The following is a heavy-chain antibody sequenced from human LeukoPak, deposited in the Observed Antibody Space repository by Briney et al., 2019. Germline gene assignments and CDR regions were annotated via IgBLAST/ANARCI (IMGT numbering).Heavy chain of an antibody. CDR1: GFTFSSYS. V-gene: IGHV3-21*01. D-gene: IGHD4-17*01. J-gene: IGHJ4*02. CDR2: ISSSSSYI. Sequence: GGSLRLSCAASGFTFSSYSMNWVRQAPGKGLEWVSSISSSSSYIYYADSVKGRFTISRDNAKNSLYLQMNSVRAEDTAVYYCARGQRDSGDYWGQGTLVTVSS. CDR3: ARGQRDSGDY.